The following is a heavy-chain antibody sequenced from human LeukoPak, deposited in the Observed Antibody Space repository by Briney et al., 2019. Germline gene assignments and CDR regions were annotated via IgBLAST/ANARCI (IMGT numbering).Heavy chain of an antibody. V-gene: IGHV3-74*01. CDR3: ARELPFDY. D-gene: IGHD2-15*01. Sequence: PGGSLRLSCAASGFTFISFAMHWVRQAPGKGLVWVSRIKSDGSRTDYADSVKGRFTISRDNAKNTLYLQMNSLRAEDTAIYYCARELPFDYWGQGTLVTVSS. CDR1: GFTFISFA. J-gene: IGHJ4*02. CDR2: IKSDGSRT.